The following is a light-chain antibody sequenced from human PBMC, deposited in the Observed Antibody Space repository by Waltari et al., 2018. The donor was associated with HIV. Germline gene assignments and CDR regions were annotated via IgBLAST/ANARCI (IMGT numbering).Light chain of an antibody. CDR1: QSVSSTS. J-gene: IGKJ1*01. Sequence: IVLTQSPGTLSLSPGEKATLSCRASQSVSSTSLAWYQQKPGQSPRLLIYSASTRANGIADRFSGSGSGTDFSLTISRLEPEDFAVYYCQRYGRSRTFGQGTKVEIK. V-gene: IGKV3-20*01. CDR3: QRYGRSRT. CDR2: SAS.